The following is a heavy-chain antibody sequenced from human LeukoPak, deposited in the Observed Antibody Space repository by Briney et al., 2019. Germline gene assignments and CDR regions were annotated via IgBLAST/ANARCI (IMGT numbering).Heavy chain of an antibody. Sequence: GGSLRLSCVASGFSFNYDWMSWVRQAPGRGLEWVGRIKSRTDGGTEDYVAPVKGRFTLSRDDSKNTLYLQMNSLKTEDTGVYYCTRERYCSSTTCPSAFEIWGQGTMVTVSS. V-gene: IGHV3-15*01. CDR2: IKSRTDGGTE. CDR3: TRERYCSSTTCPSAFEI. D-gene: IGHD2-2*01. CDR1: GFSFNYDW. J-gene: IGHJ3*02.